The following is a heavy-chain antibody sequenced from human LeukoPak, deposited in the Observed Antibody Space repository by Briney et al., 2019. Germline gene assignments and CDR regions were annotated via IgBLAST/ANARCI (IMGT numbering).Heavy chain of an antibody. CDR1: GFTFSSYE. D-gene: IGHD6-19*01. CDR3: ARARIAVAGTGKYFQH. J-gene: IGHJ1*01. Sequence: GGSLRLSCAASGFTFSSYEMNWVRQAPGKGLEWVSYISSSGSTIYYADSVKGRFTISRDNAKNSLYLQMNSLRAEDTAVYYCARARIAVAGTGKYFQHWGQGTLVTVSS. CDR2: ISSSGSTI. V-gene: IGHV3-48*03.